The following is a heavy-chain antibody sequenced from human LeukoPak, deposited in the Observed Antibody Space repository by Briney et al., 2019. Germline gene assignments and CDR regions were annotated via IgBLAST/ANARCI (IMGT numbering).Heavy chain of an antibody. D-gene: IGHD6-19*01. Sequence: PSETLSLTCTVSGGSISSSSYYWGWIRQPPGKGLEWIGSIYYSGSTYYNPSLKSRGTISVDTSENQFSLKLRSVTAADTAVYYCARAVPGTLEAFDIWGQGTMVTVSS. J-gene: IGHJ3*02. CDR1: GGSISSSSYY. V-gene: IGHV4-39*07. CDR3: ARAVPGTLEAFDI. CDR2: IYYSGST.